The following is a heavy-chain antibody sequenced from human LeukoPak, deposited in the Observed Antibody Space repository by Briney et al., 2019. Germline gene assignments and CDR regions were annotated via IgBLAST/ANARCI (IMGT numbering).Heavy chain of an antibody. CDR2: IYHSGRT. V-gene: IGHV4-30-2*01. J-gene: IGHJ4*02. CDR1: GASISSGDYS. Sequence: ASETLSLTCAVSGASISSGDYSWSWIRQPPGKGLEWIGYIYHSGRTTYNPSLKSRLTISLDRSNNQFSLKLSSVTAADTAVYYCAGDYGSGSYRFDYWGQGTLVTVVS. CDR3: AGDYGSGSYRFDY. D-gene: IGHD3-10*01.